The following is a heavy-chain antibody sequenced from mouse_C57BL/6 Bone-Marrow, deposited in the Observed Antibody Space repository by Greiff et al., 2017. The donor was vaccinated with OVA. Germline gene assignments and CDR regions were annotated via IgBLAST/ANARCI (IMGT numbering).Heavy chain of an antibody. V-gene: IGHV1-82*01. J-gene: IGHJ2*01. D-gene: IGHD2-3*01. Sequence: QVQLKESGPELVKPGASVTISCKASGYAFSSSWMNWVKQRPGKGLEWIGRIYPGDGDTNYNGKFKGKATLTSDKSSSTAYMQLSSLTSEDSAVYFCARHEDGYYASYLDYWGQGTTLTVSS. CDR3: ARHEDGYYASYLDY. CDR1: GYAFSSSW. CDR2: IYPGDGDT.